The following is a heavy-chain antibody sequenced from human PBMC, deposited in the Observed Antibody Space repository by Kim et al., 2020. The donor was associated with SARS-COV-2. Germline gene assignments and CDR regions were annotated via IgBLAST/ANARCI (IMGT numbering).Heavy chain of an antibody. J-gene: IGHJ6*02. Sequence: GGSLRLSCEASGFTFSNYGMHWVRQAPGKGPEWVAVVWSDGRIKYSADSVKGRFTISRDNSQNTLYLQMNNLRAEDTAVYYCARAEQLRYYYYGLDVWG. CDR1: GFTFSNYG. CDR3: ARAEQLRYYYYGLDV. D-gene: IGHD1-1*01. V-gene: IGHV3-33*01. CDR2: VWSDGRIK.